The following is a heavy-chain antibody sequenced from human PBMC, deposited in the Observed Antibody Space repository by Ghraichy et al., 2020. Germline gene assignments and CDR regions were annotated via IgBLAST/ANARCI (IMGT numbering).Heavy chain of an antibody. CDR2: ISWNSGRI. V-gene: IGHV3-9*01. J-gene: IGHJ6*02. CDR1: GFTFDDYG. Sequence: SLNISCAASGFTFDDYGMDWVRQAPGKGLEWVAGISWNSGRIGYADSVKGRFTISRDKAKNSLYLQMNSLRAEDTALYYCAKEVAVAGKDYYDYGMDVWGQGTTVTVSS. D-gene: IGHD6-19*01. CDR3: AKEVAVAGKDYYDYGMDV.